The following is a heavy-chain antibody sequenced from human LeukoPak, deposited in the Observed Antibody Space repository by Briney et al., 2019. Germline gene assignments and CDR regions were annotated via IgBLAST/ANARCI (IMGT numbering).Heavy chain of an antibody. CDR3: ARDYGGNPFDY. CDR2: IYTSGST. J-gene: IGHJ4*02. Sequence: TASETLSLTCTVSGGSISSGSYYWSWIRQPAGKGLEWIGRIYTSGSTNYNPSLKSRVTISVDTSKNQFSLKLSSVTAADTAVYYCARDYGGNPFDYWGQGTLVTVSS. D-gene: IGHD4-23*01. CDR1: GGSISSGSYY. V-gene: IGHV4-61*02.